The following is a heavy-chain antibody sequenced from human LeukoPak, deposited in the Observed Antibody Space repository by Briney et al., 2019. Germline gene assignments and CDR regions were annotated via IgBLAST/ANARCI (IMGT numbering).Heavy chain of an antibody. J-gene: IGHJ4*02. CDR3: ARGDSYVWGSYRYGATYYFDY. D-gene: IGHD3-16*02. Sequence: GGSLRLSCAASGFTFSSYWMSWVRQAPGKGLEWVANIKQDGSEKYYVDSVKGRFTISRDNAKNSLYLQMNSLRAEDTAVYYCARGDSYVWGSYRYGATYYFDYWGQGTLVTVFS. V-gene: IGHV3-7*01. CDR1: GFTFSSYW. CDR2: IKQDGSEK.